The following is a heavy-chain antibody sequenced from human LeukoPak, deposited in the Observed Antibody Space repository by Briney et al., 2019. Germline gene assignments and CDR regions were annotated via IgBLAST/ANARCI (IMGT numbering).Heavy chain of an antibody. V-gene: IGHV1-18*01. J-gene: IGHJ4*02. CDR2: ISAYNGNT. CDR1: GYTFTSYG. D-gene: IGHD6-19*01. CDR3: ARALVGIAVAGPNFDY. Sequence: GASVKVSCKASGYTFTSYGISWVRQAPGQGLEWMGWISAYNGNTNYAQKLQGRVTMTRDMSTSTVYMELSSLRSEDTAVYYCARALVGIAVAGPNFDYWGQGTLVTVSS.